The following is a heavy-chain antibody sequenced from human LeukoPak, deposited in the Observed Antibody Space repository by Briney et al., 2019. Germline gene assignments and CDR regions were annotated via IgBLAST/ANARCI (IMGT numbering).Heavy chain of an antibody. CDR3: ARGGPGGYFDY. CDR1: GYTFTSYA. J-gene: IGHJ4*02. Sequence: ASVKVSCTASGYTFTSYAMHWVPQAPGQRLEGMGWSNAGNGNTKYSQEFKGRVTITRDTSASTAYMELSSLRSEDMAVYYCARGGPGGYFDYWGQGTLVTVSS. CDR2: SNAGNGNT. V-gene: IGHV1-3*02. D-gene: IGHD3-10*01.